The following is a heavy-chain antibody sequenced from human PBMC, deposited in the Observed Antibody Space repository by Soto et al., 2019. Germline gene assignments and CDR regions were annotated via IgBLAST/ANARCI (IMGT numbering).Heavy chain of an antibody. CDR2: VHYTGST. J-gene: IGHJ4*02. CDR1: DGSISRSTFY. D-gene: IGHD3-10*01. Sequence: PSETLSLTCTVSDGSISRSTFYWGWIRQPPGKGLEWIGSVHYTGSTYYNPSLKSRVTISIDSSKNHLSLKVSSVTAADTAVYYCAKMDRSLWFGELLSQGGVDYWGQGTLVTVSS. CDR3: AKMDRSLWFGELLSQGGVDY. V-gene: IGHV4-39*01.